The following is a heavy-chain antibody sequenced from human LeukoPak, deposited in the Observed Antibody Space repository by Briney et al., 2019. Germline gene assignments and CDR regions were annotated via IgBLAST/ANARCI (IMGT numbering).Heavy chain of an antibody. Sequence: GGSLRPSWAASGFTPSTYGKHWVRQAPGKGLEWVAVIWHDGSNTNYADSVKGRFTISRDNPKNTLYLQMNGLRAEDTAVYYCARDLYVGSGRNYIAHWGQGTLVTVSS. CDR1: GFTPSTYG. V-gene: IGHV3-33*01. CDR2: IWHDGSNT. D-gene: IGHD3-10*01. CDR3: ARDLYVGSGRNYIAH. J-gene: IGHJ5*02.